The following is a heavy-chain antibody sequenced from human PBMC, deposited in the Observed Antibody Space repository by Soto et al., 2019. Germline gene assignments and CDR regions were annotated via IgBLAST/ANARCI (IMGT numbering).Heavy chain of an antibody. CDR3: AREREGYGELYYFDY. V-gene: IGHV3-30*04. Sequence: GGSLRLSCAASGFTFSSYAMHWVRQAPGKGLEWVAVISYDGSNKYYADSVKGRFTISRDNSKNTLYLQMNSLRAEDTAVYYCAREREGYGELYYFDYWGQGTLGTVSS. D-gene: IGHD3-10*01. CDR2: ISYDGSNK. CDR1: GFTFSSYA. J-gene: IGHJ4*02.